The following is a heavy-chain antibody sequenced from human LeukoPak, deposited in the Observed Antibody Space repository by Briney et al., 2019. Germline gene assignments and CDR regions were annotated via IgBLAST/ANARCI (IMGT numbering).Heavy chain of an antibody. D-gene: IGHD4-17*01. CDR1: GYTFTGYY. V-gene: IGHV1-2*02. CDR3: AKKYYGDYYYGMDV. CDR2: INPSSGST. J-gene: IGHJ6*02. Sequence: GASVKVSCQASGYTFTGYYMHWVRQAPGQGLEWMGWINPSSGSTNYAQKFQGRVTMTRDTSNSTAYMELSRLRSDDTAVYYCAKKYYGDYYYGMDVWGQGTTVTVSS.